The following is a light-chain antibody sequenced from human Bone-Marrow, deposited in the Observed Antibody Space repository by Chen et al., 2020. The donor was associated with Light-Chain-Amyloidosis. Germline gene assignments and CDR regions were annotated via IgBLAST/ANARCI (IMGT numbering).Light chain of an antibody. V-gene: IGLV3-21*02. Sequence: SYVLTQPSSVSVAPGQTATIACGGNNIGSTSVHWYQQTPGQAPLLVVYDDSDRPSEIPERLSGSNSGNTASLTRSRVEAGVEADNYCQVWERSNDRPVFGGGTKLTVL. CDR2: DDS. J-gene: IGLJ3*02. CDR1: NIGSTS. CDR3: QVWERSNDRPV.